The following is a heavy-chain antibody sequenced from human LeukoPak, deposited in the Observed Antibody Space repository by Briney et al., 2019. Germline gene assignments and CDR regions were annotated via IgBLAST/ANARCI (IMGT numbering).Heavy chain of an antibody. Sequence: GGPLRLSCAASEFTFSNHAMHWVRQAPGKGLEWVTGLSYDAVNTYYADTVKGRFTISRDDSMNTLYLLMNSLRPEDTAVYSCARTFPGYCSSTSCYSRFDPWGQGTLVTVSS. CDR2: LSYDAVNT. CDR1: EFTFSNHA. CDR3: ARTFPGYCSSTSCYSRFDP. J-gene: IGHJ5*02. D-gene: IGHD2-2*03. V-gene: IGHV3-30*01.